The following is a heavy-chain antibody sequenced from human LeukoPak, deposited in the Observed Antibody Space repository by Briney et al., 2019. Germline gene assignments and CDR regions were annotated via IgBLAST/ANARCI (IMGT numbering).Heavy chain of an antibody. CDR3: AREDYGLLFDY. CDR1: GFTFSSYT. J-gene: IGHJ4*02. CDR2: ISSGSSYI. V-gene: IGHV3-21*01. D-gene: IGHD4-17*01. Sequence: GGSLRLSCAASGFTFSSYTMNWVRQAPGKGLEWVSIISSGSSYIHYADSVKGRFTISRDNAKNSLYLQMNSLRAEDTAVYYCAREDYGLLFDYWGQGTLVTVSS.